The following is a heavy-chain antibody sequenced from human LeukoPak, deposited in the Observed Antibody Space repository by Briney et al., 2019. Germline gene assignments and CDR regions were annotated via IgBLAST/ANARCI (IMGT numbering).Heavy chain of an antibody. CDR3: ARGPTYCSSSSCLQGE. J-gene: IGHJ4*02. CDR2: IYTSVST. CDR1: GGSISSGSYY. D-gene: IGHD2-15*01. Sequence: SETLSLTCTVSGGSISSGSYYWSWIRQPAGKGLEWIGRIYTSVSTNYNPSLKSRLTISVDTSKNQFSLKLSSVTAADTAVYYCARGPTYCSSSSCLQGEWGQGTLVTVSS. V-gene: IGHV4-61*02.